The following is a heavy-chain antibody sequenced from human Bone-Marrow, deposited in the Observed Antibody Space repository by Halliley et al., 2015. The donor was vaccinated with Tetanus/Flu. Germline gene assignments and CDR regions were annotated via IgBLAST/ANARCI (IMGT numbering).Heavy chain of an antibody. V-gene: IGHV4-4*02. CDR1: GGSISSNNW. CDR2: IHHSGST. J-gene: IGHJ6*02. CDR3: ARAPGAGPYTLFGVVINPRSELDV. Sequence: GLVKPSGTLSLTCAVSGGSISSNNWWSWVRQPPGEGLEWIGEIHHSGSTNYNPSLKSRVSMSVDKSKNHFSLKLSSVTAADTAVYYCARAPGAGPYTLFGVVINPRSELDVWGQGTTVTVSS. D-gene: IGHD3-3*01.